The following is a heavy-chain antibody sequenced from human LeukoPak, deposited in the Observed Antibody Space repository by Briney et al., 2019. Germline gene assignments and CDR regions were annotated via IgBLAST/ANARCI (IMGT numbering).Heavy chain of an antibody. Sequence: GASVKVSCKASGYTFTSYYMHWVRQAPGQGLEWMGIINPSGGSTSYAQKFQGRVTMTRDTSTSTVYMELSSLRSEDTAVYYCARDPSDLLYDSSATGWYFDLWGRGTLVTVSS. CDR3: ARDPSDLLYDSSATGWYFDL. CDR2: INPSGGST. CDR1: GYTFTSYY. D-gene: IGHD3-22*01. J-gene: IGHJ2*01. V-gene: IGHV1-46*01.